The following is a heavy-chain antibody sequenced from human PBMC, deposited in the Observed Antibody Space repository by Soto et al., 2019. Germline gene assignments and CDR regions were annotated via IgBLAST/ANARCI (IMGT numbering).Heavy chain of an antibody. CDR3: ARVITGYSSGWYFDY. J-gene: IGHJ4*02. CDR1: GYTFTSYG. D-gene: IGHD6-19*01. V-gene: IGHV1-18*01. Sequence: ASVKGSCKASGYTFTSYGISWVRQAPGQGLEWMGWISAYNGNTNYAQKLQGRVTMTTDTSTSTAYMELRSLRSDDTAVYYCARVITGYSSGWYFDYWGQGTLVTVSS. CDR2: ISAYNGNT.